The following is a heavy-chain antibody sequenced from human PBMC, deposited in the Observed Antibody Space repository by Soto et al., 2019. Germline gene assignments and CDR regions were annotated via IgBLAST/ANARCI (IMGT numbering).Heavy chain of an antibody. CDR3: ARECSGGSCYGAFDI. V-gene: IGHV3-21*01. CDR2: ISSSSSYI. D-gene: IGHD2-15*01. Sequence: GGSLRLSCAASGFTFSSYSMNWVRQAPGKGLEWVSSISSSSSYIYYADSVKGRFTISRDNAKNSLYLQMNSLGAEDTAVYYCARECSGGSCYGAFDIWGQGTMVTVSS. CDR1: GFTFSSYS. J-gene: IGHJ3*02.